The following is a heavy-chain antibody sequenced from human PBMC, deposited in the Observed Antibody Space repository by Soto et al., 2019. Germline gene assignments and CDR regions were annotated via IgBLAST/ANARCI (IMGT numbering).Heavy chain of an antibody. CDR3: ARGQYDLAY. D-gene: IGHD1-1*01. V-gene: IGHV3-11*01. Sequence: QVQLVESGGGLVKPGGSLRLSCAVSGLAFRNSYMSWIRQAPGKGLEWVSFISASGDTIYYADSVKGRFAISRDNAKNSLFLQMNSLRAEDTAVYYCARGQYDLAYWGQGTLVTVSS. J-gene: IGHJ4*02. CDR1: GLAFRNSY. CDR2: ISASGDTI.